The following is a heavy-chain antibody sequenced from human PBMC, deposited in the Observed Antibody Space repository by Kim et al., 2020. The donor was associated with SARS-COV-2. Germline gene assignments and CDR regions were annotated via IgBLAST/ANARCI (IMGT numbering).Heavy chain of an antibody. D-gene: IGHD1-26*01. CDR3: VKGQTSTGTYVRFDP. Sequence: GGSLRLSCAASGFTFSSYAMSWVRQAPGKGLEWVSTISGGGGTTYYADSVKGRFTISRDNSKNTLYLQMNSLRAEDTALYYCVKGQTSTGTYVRFDPWGQGTLVTVSS. CDR1: GFTFSSYA. J-gene: IGHJ5*02. CDR2: ISGGGGTT. V-gene: IGHV3-23*01.